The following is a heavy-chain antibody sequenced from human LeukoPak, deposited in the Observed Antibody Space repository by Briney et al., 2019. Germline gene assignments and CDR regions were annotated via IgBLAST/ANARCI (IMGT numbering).Heavy chain of an antibody. CDR3: ARAVVMIVVVILDY. CDR1: GFTFSSYA. V-gene: IGHV3-30-3*01. Sequence: PGGSLRLSCAASGFTFSSYAMHWVRQAPGKGLEWVAVISYDGSNKYYADSVKGRFTISRDNSKNTLYLQMNSLRAEDTAVYYCARAVVMIVVVILDYWGQGTLVTVSS. CDR2: ISYDGSNK. J-gene: IGHJ4*02. D-gene: IGHD3-22*01.